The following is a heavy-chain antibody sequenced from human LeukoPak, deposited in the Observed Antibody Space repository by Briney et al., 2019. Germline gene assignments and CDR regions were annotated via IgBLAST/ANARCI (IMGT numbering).Heavy chain of an antibody. V-gene: IGHV3-9*01. CDR3: ARDRGWQQLAANYYFDY. J-gene: IGHJ4*02. D-gene: IGHD6-13*01. Sequence: PGGSLRLSCAASGFTFDDYAMHWVRQAPGKGLEWVSGISWNSGSIGYADSVKGRFTISRDNAKNSLYLQMNSLRAEDTAVYYCARDRGWQQLAANYYFDYWGQGTLVTVSS. CDR1: GFTFDDYA. CDR2: ISWNSGSI.